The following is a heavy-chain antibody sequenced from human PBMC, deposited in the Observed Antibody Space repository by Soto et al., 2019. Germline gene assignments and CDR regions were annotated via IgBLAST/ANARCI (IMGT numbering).Heavy chain of an antibody. CDR1: GFTFSNAW. D-gene: IGHD3-3*01. CDR2: IKSKTDGGTT. J-gene: IGHJ6*03. CDR3: TTDTYYDFWSGPGYYMDV. Sequence: GGSLRLSCAASGFTFSNAWMSWVRQAPGKGLEWVGRIKSKTDGGTTDYAAPVKGRFTISRDDSKNTLYLQMNSLKTEDTAVYYCTTDTYYDFWSGPGYYMDVWGKGTTVTVSS. V-gene: IGHV3-15*01.